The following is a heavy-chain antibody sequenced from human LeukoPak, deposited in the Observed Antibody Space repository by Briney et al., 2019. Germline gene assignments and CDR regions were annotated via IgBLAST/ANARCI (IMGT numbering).Heavy chain of an antibody. Sequence: PGGSLRLSCEGSGFTFSNYWMSWVRQAPGKGLEWVANIKQDGSEKYYVDSVQGRFTISRDNAKNSLYLQMNSLRAEDTAVYYCARGGTGSYRHYYFDYWGQGTLVTVSS. CDR1: GFTFSNYW. V-gene: IGHV3-7*02. D-gene: IGHD3-16*02. J-gene: IGHJ4*02. CDR2: IKQDGSEK. CDR3: ARGGTGSYRHYYFDY.